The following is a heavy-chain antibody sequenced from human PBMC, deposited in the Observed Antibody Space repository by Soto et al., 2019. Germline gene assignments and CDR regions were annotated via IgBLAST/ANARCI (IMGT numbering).Heavy chain of an antibody. CDR1: GFIFSTYS. J-gene: IGHJ4*02. V-gene: IGHV3-48*01. D-gene: IGHD2-8*02. CDR3: ARDKITGLFDY. CDR2: ISSSSSTI. Sequence: GGSLRLSCAASGFIFSTYSMNWVRQGPGKGLEWVSYISSSSSTIFYTDSVKGRFTVSRDNAENSLYLQMNSLRAEDTAVYYCARDKITGLFDYWGQGTLVTVSS.